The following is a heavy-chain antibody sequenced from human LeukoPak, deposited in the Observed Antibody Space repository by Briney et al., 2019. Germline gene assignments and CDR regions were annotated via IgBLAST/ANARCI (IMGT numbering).Heavy chain of an antibody. J-gene: IGHJ5*02. V-gene: IGHV4-39*01. CDR3: ASSDYYFWKFDP. CDR2: IYYSGST. D-gene: IGHD3-3*01. Sequence: PSETLSLTCTVSGDSISSNSYYWGWIRQPPGKGLEWIGSIYYSGSTYYNPSLKSRVTISVDTSKNQFSLKLTSVTAADTAVYYCASSDYYFWKFDPWGQGTLVTVSS. CDR1: GDSISSNSYY.